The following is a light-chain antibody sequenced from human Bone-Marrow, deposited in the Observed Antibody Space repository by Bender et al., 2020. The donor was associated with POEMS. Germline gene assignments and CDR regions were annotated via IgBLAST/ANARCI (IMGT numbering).Light chain of an antibody. CDR3: QAWDSNTAM. J-gene: IGLJ3*02. Sequence: SYELTQPPSVSVSPGQTASITCSGDKLGEKYACWYQQKPGQSPVLVIYQDVKRPSGIPERFSGSSSGNTATLTISGTQAMDEADYYCQAWDSNTAMFGGATKLTVL. CDR2: QDV. V-gene: IGLV3-1*01. CDR1: KLGEKY.